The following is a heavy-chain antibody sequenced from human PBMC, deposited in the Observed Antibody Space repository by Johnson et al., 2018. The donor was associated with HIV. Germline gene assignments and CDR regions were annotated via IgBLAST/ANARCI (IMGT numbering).Heavy chain of an antibody. Sequence: VQLVESGGSVIRPGGSLRLSCAASGFTFDDYGMSWVRQAPGKGLEWVSAISGSGGRTYYADSVKGRFTISRDNSKNTLYLQMNSLRAEDTAVYFCARDRRYYDSSGYYHDAFDIWGQGTMVTVSS. CDR3: ARDRRYYDSSGYYHDAFDI. D-gene: IGHD3-22*01. CDR2: ISGSGGRT. J-gene: IGHJ3*02. V-gene: IGHV3-23*04. CDR1: GFTFDDYG.